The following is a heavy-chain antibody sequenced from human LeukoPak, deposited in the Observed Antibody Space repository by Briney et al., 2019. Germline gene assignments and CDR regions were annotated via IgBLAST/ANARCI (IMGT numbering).Heavy chain of an antibody. CDR2: IYTSGST. J-gene: IGHJ5*02. Sequence: SETLSLTCTVSGGSISSGSYYWSWIRQPAGKGLEWIGRIYTSGSTNYNPSLKSRVTISVDTSKNQFSLKLSSVTAADTAVYYCARYRNDILTGGFDPWGQGTLVTVSS. D-gene: IGHD3-9*01. CDR1: GGSISSGSYY. V-gene: IGHV4-61*02. CDR3: ARYRNDILTGGFDP.